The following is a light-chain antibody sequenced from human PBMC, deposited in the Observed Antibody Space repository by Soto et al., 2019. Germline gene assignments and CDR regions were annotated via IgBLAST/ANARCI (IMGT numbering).Light chain of an antibody. J-gene: IGLJ1*01. Sequence: QSVLTQPASVSGSPGQSIPIFCTGTSSDVGGYNYVSWYQQHPGKAPKFMIYDVSSRPSGVSNRFSGSKSGNTASLTISGLQAEDEADYYCSSYTTSNTRQIVFGTGTKVTVL. CDR1: SSDVGGYNY. CDR2: DVS. V-gene: IGLV2-14*01. CDR3: SSYTTSNTRQIV.